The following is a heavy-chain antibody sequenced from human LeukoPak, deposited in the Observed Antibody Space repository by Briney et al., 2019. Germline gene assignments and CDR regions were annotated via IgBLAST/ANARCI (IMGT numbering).Heavy chain of an antibody. V-gene: IGHV3-21*04. CDR2: ISDYSSYI. CDR1: GFTFSSYN. CDR3: ARGIVGARGYGFNY. D-gene: IGHD1-26*01. Sequence: PGGSLRLSCAASGFTFSSYNMNWVRQAPGKGLEWVSSISDYSSYIYYADSVKGRFTISRDNAKNSLFLQMNSLRAEDTAVYYCARGIVGARGYGFNYWGQGTLVTVSS. J-gene: IGHJ4*02.